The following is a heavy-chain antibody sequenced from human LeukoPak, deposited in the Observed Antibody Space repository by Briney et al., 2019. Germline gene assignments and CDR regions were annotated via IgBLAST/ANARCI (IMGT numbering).Heavy chain of an antibody. D-gene: IGHD3-16*02. CDR3: AREGLRLGELSLLYFDY. CDR1: GGSFSGYY. CDR2: INHSGST. V-gene: IGHV4-34*01. J-gene: IGHJ4*02. Sequence: SETLSLTCAVYGGSFSGYYWSWIRQPPGKGLEWIGEINHSGSTNYNPSLKSRVTISVDTSKNQFSLKLSSVTAADTAVCYCAREGLRLGELSLLYFDYWGQGTLVTVSS.